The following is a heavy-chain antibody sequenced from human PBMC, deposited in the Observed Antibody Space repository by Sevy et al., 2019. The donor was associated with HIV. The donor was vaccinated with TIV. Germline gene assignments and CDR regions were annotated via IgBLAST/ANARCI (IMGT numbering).Heavy chain of an antibody. CDR2: ISYGGSGE. CDR1: GFTFSSYG. V-gene: IGHV3-30*18. CDR3: AKCGWFGELPHYYYGMDV. J-gene: IGHJ6*02. D-gene: IGHD3-10*01. Sequence: GGSLRLSCAASGFTFSSYGMRWVRQAPGKGLEWVAVISYGGSGESYPDSVKGRFTISRDNSKNTLYLQMNSLRPEDTAVYYCAKCGWFGELPHYYYGMDVWGQGTTVTVSS.